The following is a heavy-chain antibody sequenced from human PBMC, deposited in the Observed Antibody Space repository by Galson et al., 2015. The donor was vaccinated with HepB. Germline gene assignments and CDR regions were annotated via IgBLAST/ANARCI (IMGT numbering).Heavy chain of an antibody. CDR1: GYTFTSYG. CDR3: ALRTGTYPYYFDF. J-gene: IGHJ4*02. Sequence: SVKVSCKASGYTFTSYGLSWLRQAPGQGLEYMGWISPYNGNTNYAQKLQGRVTMTTDKSTTTAYMELRSLRSDDTAVYYCALRTGTYPYYFDFWGQGTPVAVSS. D-gene: IGHD3-10*01. CDR2: ISPYNGNT. V-gene: IGHV1-18*01.